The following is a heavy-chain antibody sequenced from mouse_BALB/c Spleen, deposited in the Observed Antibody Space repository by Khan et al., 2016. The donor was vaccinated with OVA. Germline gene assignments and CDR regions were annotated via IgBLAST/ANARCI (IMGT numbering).Heavy chain of an antibody. CDR3: ARGNWQSYDFDY. CDR2: INPYNGAT. D-gene: IGHD4-1*01. CDR1: GYRITSYL. J-gene: IGHJ2*01. V-gene: IGHV1S136*01. Sequence: VRLQQSGPELVKPGTSVKMSCKASGYRITSYLIHWVKQKPGQGLEWIGYINPYNGATEYNEKFKGKATLTSDKSSNTAYMELSSLTSEDSAVYYCARGNWQSYDFDYWGQGTTLTVSS.